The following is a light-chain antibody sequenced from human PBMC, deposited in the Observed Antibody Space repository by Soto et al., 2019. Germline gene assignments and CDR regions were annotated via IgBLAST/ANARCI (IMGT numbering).Light chain of an antibody. J-gene: IGLJ1*01. CDR1: TSDVGSYSL. V-gene: IGLV2-23*02. Sequence: QSVLTQPASVSGSPGQSITISCTGTTSDVGSYSLVSWYQQHPGKVPKLIIYEVSKRPSGVSNRFSGSKSANTASLTISGLQAEDEANYYCCSYAGSGTPYVFGTGTKVTVL. CDR2: EVS. CDR3: CSYAGSGTPYV.